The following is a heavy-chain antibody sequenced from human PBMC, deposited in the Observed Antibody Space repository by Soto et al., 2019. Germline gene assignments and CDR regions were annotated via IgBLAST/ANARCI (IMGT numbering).Heavy chain of an antibody. V-gene: IGHV5-51*01. Sequence: PAESLKISCKGSGYTYTDYWLARVRQMPGQGLEWMGIMYPGDSDNRYSPSFQGQVTISADKSISTAYLQLSGMKASDTAMYCCARSPSLYSESWLIDYFDYWGQGTLVTVSS. D-gene: IGHD5-12*01. CDR1: GYTYTDYW. CDR2: MYPGDSDN. J-gene: IGHJ4*02. CDR3: ARSPSLYSESWLIDYFDY.